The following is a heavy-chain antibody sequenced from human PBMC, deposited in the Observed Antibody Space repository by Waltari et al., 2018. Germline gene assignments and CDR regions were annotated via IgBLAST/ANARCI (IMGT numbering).Heavy chain of an antibody. Sequence: QVHLQESGPGLVKPWETLSLTCTVSGGSMNSDYWTWIRQPPGKGLEWIGYIYYTGGPNYKPSLDSRVTISVDTSRKQCSLRLTSVTTADTAVYFCARFVPLRGLDLWGPGMLVSVSS. J-gene: IGHJ5*02. CDR1: GGSMNSDY. CDR3: ARFVPLRGLDL. CDR2: IYYTGGP. D-gene: IGHD3-10*01. V-gene: IGHV4-59*01.